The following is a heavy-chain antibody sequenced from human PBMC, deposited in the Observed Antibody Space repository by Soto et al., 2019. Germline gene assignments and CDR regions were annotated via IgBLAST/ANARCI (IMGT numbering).Heavy chain of an antibody. CDR3: ARCDYGINGTRFHKN. Sequence: GGSLTLSSTASGGIFISYAMNWPRHAPGKRLEWVSTITGGGGSTYYADSVKGRFTVSRDNAKNTVYLQMNSLKAEDTAVYYCARCDYGINGTRFHKNWGQGTLVTVSS. J-gene: IGHJ4*02. V-gene: IGHV3-23*01. CDR1: GGIFISYA. D-gene: IGHD1-7*01. CDR2: ITGGGGST.